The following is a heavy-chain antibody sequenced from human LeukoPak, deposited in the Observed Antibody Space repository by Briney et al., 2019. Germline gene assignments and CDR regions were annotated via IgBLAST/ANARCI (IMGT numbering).Heavy chain of an antibody. J-gene: IGHJ6*02. CDR3: ARSTPPRSSSWYKYYYYYAMDV. V-gene: IGHV1-69*04. Sequence: GASVKVSCKASGGTFSSYAISWVRQAPGQGLEWMGRIIPILGIANYAQKFQGRVTMTRNTSISTAYMELSSLRSEDSAVYYCARSTPPRSSSWYKYYYYYAMDVWGQGTTVTVSS. D-gene: IGHD6-13*01. CDR1: GGTFSSYA. CDR2: IIPILGIA.